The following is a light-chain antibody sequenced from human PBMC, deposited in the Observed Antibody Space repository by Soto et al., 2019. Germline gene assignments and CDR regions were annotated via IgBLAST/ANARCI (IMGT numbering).Light chain of an antibody. J-gene: IGKJ1*01. Sequence: EIVLTQSPGTLSLSPGERATLSCRASQSISSIFLAWYQQKPGQAPRLLVHGVSNRATGIPDRFSGSGSRTDFTLTISRLEPEDFAVYYCQQYGSSPTFGQGTKVEVK. V-gene: IGKV3-20*01. CDR1: QSISSIF. CDR3: QQYGSSPT. CDR2: GVS.